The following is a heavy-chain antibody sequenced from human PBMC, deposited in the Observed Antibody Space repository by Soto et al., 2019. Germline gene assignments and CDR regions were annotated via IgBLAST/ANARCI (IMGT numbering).Heavy chain of an antibody. CDR2: IYYSGST. V-gene: IGHV4-59*01. Sequence: PSETLSLTCTVSGGSISSYYWSWIRQPPGKGLEWIGYIYYSGSTNGNPSLKSRVTISVDTSKNQFSLKLSSVTAADTAVYYSAKNNYDFWSEYGMDVWGQGTTVTVSS. J-gene: IGHJ6*02. CDR1: GGSISSYY. CDR3: AKNNYDFWSEYGMDV. D-gene: IGHD3-3*01.